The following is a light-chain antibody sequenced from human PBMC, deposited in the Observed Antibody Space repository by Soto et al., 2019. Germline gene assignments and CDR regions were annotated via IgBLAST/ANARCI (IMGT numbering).Light chain of an antibody. CDR3: ATWDDSLNGPV. V-gene: IGLV1-44*01. Sequence: QSVLTQPPSASGTPGQRVTISCSGGSSTIGSNTVNWYQLLPGTAPKLLIYRNNRRPSGVPDRCSGSKSGTSASLAISGLQSEDEADYYCATWDDSLNGPVFGGGTKLTV. J-gene: IGLJ2*01. CDR2: RNN. CDR1: SSTIGSNT.